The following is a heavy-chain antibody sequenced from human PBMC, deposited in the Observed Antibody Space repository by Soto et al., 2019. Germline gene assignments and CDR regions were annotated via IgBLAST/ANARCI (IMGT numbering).Heavy chain of an antibody. CDR1: GFTLSSYA. V-gene: IGHV3-23*01. CDR2: ISAGGDMT. J-gene: IGHJ6*02. Sequence: DVHLLESGGHLVQPGGSLGLSCSASGFTLSSYAMSWVRQAPGKGLEWVSSISAGGDMTYNSDSVKGRFTISRDNSNNALFLQMHNLRIEDTALYYCARGDRGGSGSPASYYYSGWDVWGQGATVTVS. D-gene: IGHD3-10*01. CDR3: ARGDRGGSGSPASYYYSGWDV.